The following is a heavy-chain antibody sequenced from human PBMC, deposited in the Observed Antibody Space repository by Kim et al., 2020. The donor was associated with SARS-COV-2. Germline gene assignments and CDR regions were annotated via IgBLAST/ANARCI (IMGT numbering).Heavy chain of an antibody. J-gene: IGHJ4*02. V-gene: IGHV4-59*01. Sequence: NPSLTSRVTISVDKSKNQFSLKLSSVTAADTAVYYCARTRGSSSSLDYWGQGSLVTVSS. CDR3: ARTRGSSSSLDY. D-gene: IGHD6-13*01.